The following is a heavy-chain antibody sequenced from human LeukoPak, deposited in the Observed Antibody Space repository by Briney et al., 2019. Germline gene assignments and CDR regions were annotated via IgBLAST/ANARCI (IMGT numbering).Heavy chain of an antibody. CDR1: GFTFNSYG. V-gene: IGHV3-30*18. D-gene: IGHD5-24*01. Sequence: PGGSLRLSCAASGFTFNSYGMHWVRQAPGKGLEWVAVISYDGSNKYYADSVKGRFTISRDNSKNTLYLQMNSLRAEDTAVYYCAKVPGRDGYTHDAFDIWGQGTMVTVSS. CDR2: ISYDGSNK. CDR3: AKVPGRDGYTHDAFDI. J-gene: IGHJ3*02.